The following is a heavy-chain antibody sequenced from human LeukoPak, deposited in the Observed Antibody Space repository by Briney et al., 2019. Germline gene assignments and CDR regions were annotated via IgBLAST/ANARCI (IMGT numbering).Heavy chain of an antibody. CDR2: IYYSGST. CDR1: GGSISSSSYY. D-gene: IGHD6-13*01. J-gene: IGHJ5*02. CDR3: AAGSSWYNWFDP. Sequence: SETLSLTCTVSGGSISSSSYYWGWIRQPPGKGLEWIGSIYYSGSTYYNPSLKSRVTISVDTSKNQFSLKLSSVTAADTAVYYCAAGSSWYNWFDPWGQGTLVTVSS. V-gene: IGHV4-39*07.